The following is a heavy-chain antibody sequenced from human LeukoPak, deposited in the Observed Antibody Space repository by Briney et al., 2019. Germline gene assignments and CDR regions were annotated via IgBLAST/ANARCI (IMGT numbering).Heavy chain of an antibody. CDR3: AKRHYDFWSGYQNQMYYFDY. D-gene: IGHD3-3*01. V-gene: IGHV3-23*01. J-gene: IGHJ4*02. CDR2: ISGSGGST. CDR1: GFTFSNYA. Sequence: PGGSLRLSCAASGFTFSNYAMSWVRQAPGKGLEWVSGISGSGGSTYYADSVKGRFTISRDNSKNTLYLQMNSLRAEDTAVYYCAKRHYDFWSGYQNQMYYFDYWGQGTLVTVSS.